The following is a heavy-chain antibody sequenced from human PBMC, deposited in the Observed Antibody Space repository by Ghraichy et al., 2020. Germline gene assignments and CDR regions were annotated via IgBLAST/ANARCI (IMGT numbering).Heavy chain of an antibody. CDR2: SYYRSKWYN. CDR3: ASMDITTGSLDY. Sequence: SETLSLTCAISGDSVSSNSATWNWIRQSPSRGLEWLGRSYYRSKWYNDYIESMKSRMTINPDTSKNQFSLQLNSVTPEDTAVYYCASMDITTGSLDYWGQGTLVTVSS. J-gene: IGHJ4*02. CDR1: GDSVSSNSAT. V-gene: IGHV6-1*01. D-gene: IGHD2-2*03.